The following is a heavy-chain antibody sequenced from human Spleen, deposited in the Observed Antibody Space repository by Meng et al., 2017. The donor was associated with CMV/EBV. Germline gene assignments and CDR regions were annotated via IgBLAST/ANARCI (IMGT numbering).Heavy chain of an antibody. D-gene: IGHD6-19*01. J-gene: IGHJ4*02. CDR3: AKDRIAVAGTPSFDY. CDR2: IKSDGRGT. V-gene: IGHV3-74*01. Sequence: GESLKISCAASGFTLTPFWIHWVRQGPGKGLVWVSRIKSDGRGTSYADSVKGRFTVSRDNAKNTQYLQMNSLRAEDTAVYYCAKDRIAVAGTPSFDYWGQGTLVTVSS. CDR1: GFTLTPFW.